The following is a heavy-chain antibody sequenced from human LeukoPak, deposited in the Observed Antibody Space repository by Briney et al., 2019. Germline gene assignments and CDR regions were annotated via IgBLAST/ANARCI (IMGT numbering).Heavy chain of an antibody. CDR3: ARQAVTLLNYYYGMDV. V-gene: IGHV4-39*01. Sequence: SETLSLTCTVSGGSISSSSYYWGWIRQPPGKGLEWIGSIYYSRSTYYNPSLKSRVTISVDTSKNQFSLKLSSVTAADTAVYYCARQAVTLLNYYYGMDVWGQGTTVTVSS. CDR2: IYYSRST. CDR1: GGSISSSSYY. D-gene: IGHD4-17*01. J-gene: IGHJ6*02.